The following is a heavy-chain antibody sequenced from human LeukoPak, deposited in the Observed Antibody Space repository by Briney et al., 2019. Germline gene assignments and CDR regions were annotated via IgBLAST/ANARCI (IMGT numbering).Heavy chain of an antibody. V-gene: IGHV3-30*02. CDR1: GFTFSSYG. J-gene: IGHJ4*02. Sequence: GGSLTLSCAASGFTFSSYGMHWVRQAPGKGLEWVAFIRHDESVRYYADSVKGRFTISRDNSKHTLSLQMNSLRPEDTAVYYCAKGPSQGATWLGDYWGQGIIVTVSS. D-gene: IGHD6-19*01. CDR3: AKGPSQGATWLGDY. CDR2: IRHDESVR.